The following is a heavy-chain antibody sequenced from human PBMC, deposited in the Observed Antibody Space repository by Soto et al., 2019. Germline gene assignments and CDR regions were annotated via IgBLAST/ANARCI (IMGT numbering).Heavy chain of an antibody. V-gene: IGHV4-59*08. CDR3: ARHNYGSGSTYFDY. Sequence: SETLSLTCTVSGGSISSYYWSWIRQPPGKGLEWIGYIYYSGSTNYKPSLKSRVTISVDTSKNQFSLKLSSVTAADTAVYYCARHNYGSGSTYFDYWGQGTLVTVSS. J-gene: IGHJ4*02. CDR2: IYYSGST. CDR1: GGSISSYY. D-gene: IGHD3-10*01.